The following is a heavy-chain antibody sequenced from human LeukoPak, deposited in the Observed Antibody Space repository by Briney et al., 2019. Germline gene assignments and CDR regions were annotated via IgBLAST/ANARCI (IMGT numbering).Heavy chain of an antibody. J-gene: IGHJ4*02. CDR2: IYHSGST. Sequence: SETLSLTCAVSGGSISSGGYSWSWIRQPPGKGLEWIGYIYHSGSTYYNPSLKSRVTISVDTSKNQFSLKLSSVTAADTAVYYCARGRVYYYDSSGYHDYWGQGTLVTVSS. V-gene: IGHV4-30-2*01. CDR1: GGSISSGGYS. CDR3: ARGRVYYYDSSGYHDY. D-gene: IGHD3-22*01.